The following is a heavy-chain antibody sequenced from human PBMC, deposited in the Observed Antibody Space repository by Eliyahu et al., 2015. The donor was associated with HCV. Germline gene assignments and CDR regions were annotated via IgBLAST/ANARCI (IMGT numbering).Heavy chain of an antibody. CDR2: IASDGSDE. CDR3: AKGIVGANNPSYFDH. Sequence: QVQLVESGGGVVQPGRSLRLSCAASGFTFSNYGMHWVRQAPGRGLEWVAVIASDGSDEYYAVSVRGRFSISRDNSRNTLYLQMNSLRDEDTAVYFCAKGIVGANNPSYFDHWGQGSLVTVSS. V-gene: IGHV3-30*18. J-gene: IGHJ4*02. D-gene: IGHD1-26*01. CDR1: GFTFSNYG.